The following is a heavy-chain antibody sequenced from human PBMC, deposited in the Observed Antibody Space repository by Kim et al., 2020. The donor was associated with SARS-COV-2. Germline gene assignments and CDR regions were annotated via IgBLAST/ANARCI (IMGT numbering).Heavy chain of an antibody. D-gene: IGHD2-2*01. CDR1: GFTFGDYA. CDR2: ISWNSGSI. Sequence: GGSLRLSCAASGFTFGDYAMHWVRQAPGKGLEWVSGISWNSGSIGYADSVKGRFTISRDNAKNSLYLQMNSLRAEDTALYYCAKDIGTGTAMPDAFDIWGQGTMVTVSS. CDR3: AKDIGTGTAMPDAFDI. V-gene: IGHV3-9*01. J-gene: IGHJ3*02.